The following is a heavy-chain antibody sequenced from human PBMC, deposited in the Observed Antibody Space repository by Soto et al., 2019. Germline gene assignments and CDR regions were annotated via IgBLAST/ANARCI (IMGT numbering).Heavy chain of an antibody. Sequence: SETLSLTCTVSGGSISSSSYYWGWIRQPPGKGLEWIGSIYYSGSTYYNPSLKSRVTISVDTSKNQFSLKLSSVTAADTAVYYCARHDSSRDKYYFDYWGQGTLVTVSS. V-gene: IGHV4-39*01. D-gene: IGHD6-13*01. CDR1: GGSISSSSYY. CDR3: ARHDSSRDKYYFDY. J-gene: IGHJ4*02. CDR2: IYYSGST.